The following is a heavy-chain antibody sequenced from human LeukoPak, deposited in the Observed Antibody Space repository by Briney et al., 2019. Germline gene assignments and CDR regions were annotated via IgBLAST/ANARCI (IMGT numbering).Heavy chain of an antibody. V-gene: IGHV4-59*01. CDR1: GDSISSYY. Sequence: SETLSLICAVSGDSISSYYWSWIRQPPGKGREGIGYIYYSGSTNYNTALKSRVTISVDTSKNQFSLKLSSVGAADPAVYCCARVRLWFGEFLLVPWGQGTVVSVSS. D-gene: IGHD3-10*01. CDR3: ARVRLWFGEFLLVP. CDR2: IYYSGST. J-gene: IGHJ5*02.